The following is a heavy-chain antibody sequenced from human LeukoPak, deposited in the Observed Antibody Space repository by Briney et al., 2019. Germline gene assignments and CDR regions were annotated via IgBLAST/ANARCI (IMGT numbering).Heavy chain of an antibody. CDR2: IYSGGST. J-gene: IGHJ6*04. Sequence: GGSLRLSCAASGFTVSSNYMTWVRQAPGTGMGWVSVIYSGGSTYYTDSVKGRFTISRDDSKNTVYLQLNSLRGEDTAVYYCAELGITMIGGVWGKGTTVTISS. D-gene: IGHD3-10*02. V-gene: IGHV3-66*01. CDR3: AELGITMIGGV. CDR1: GFTVSSNY.